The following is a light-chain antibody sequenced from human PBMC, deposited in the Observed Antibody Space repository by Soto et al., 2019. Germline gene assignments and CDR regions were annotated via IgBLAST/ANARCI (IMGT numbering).Light chain of an antibody. Sequence: VLTQSPATLSLSPGERAPLSCRASQSIHTSLAWYQQKSGKPPRLVIYDSTLRANGVPDRFGGSRSGTEFTLTIMRLEPEDFAVYYCQYYGTSSWTFGQGTKVDIK. CDR1: QSIHTS. V-gene: IGKV3-20*01. J-gene: IGKJ1*01. CDR3: QYYGTSSWT. CDR2: DST.